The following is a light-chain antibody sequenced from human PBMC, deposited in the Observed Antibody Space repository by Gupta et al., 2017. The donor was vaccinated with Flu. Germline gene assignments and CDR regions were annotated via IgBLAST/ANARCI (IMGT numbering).Light chain of an antibody. Sequence: SASVGERVTITCRASQSISSWLAWYQQKPGKAPNLLIYKASSLENGVPGRFSGSGSGTEFTLTISSLQPDDSATYYCQHLGTFGQGTNVEIK. CDR1: QSISSW. CDR2: KAS. J-gene: IGKJ1*01. CDR3: QHLGT. V-gene: IGKV1-5*03.